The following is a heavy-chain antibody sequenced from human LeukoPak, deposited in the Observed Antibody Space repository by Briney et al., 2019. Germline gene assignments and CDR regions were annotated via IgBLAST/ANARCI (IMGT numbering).Heavy chain of an antibody. Sequence: GGSLRLSCAASGFSFSSYSMNWVRQAPGKGLEWISYISSGSSTIFYADSVKGRFTISRDNAKNSLYLQMNSLRAEDTAVYYCASDCSGGSLRYWGQGTLVTVSS. CDR3: ASDCSGGSLRY. J-gene: IGHJ4*02. D-gene: IGHD2-15*01. CDR2: ISSGSSTI. CDR1: GFSFSSYS. V-gene: IGHV3-48*01.